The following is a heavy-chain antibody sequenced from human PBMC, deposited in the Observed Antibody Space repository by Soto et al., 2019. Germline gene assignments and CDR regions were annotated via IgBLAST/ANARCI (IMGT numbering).Heavy chain of an antibody. Sequence: QLQLQESGPGLVKPSETLSLTCTVSGGSISSSDFYWGWLRQTPGKGLEFIGSMYYSGSSYYNPCLKRRDTSPVDTSKCQLTPKFISVTAADTAVYYCAGLGSTGNWFDPWGEGALVTVSS. CDR3: AGLGSTGNWFDP. D-gene: IGHD6-25*01. V-gene: IGHV4-39*01. CDR2: MYYSGSS. CDR1: GGSISSSDFY. J-gene: IGHJ5*02.